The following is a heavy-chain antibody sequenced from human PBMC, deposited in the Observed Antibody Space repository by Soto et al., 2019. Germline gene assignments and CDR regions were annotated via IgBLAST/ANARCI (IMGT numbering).Heavy chain of an antibody. CDR2: IGTAGDT. CDR1: GFTFSSYD. CDR3: ARDRNQLVGKEYYYYMDV. Sequence: GGSLRLSCAASGFTFSSYDMHWVRQAPGKGLEWVSAIGTAGDTYYPGSVKGRFTISRENAKNSLYLQMNSLRAGDTAVYYCARDRNQLVGKEYYYYMDVWGKGTTVTVSS. D-gene: IGHD6-6*01. J-gene: IGHJ6*03. V-gene: IGHV3-13*01.